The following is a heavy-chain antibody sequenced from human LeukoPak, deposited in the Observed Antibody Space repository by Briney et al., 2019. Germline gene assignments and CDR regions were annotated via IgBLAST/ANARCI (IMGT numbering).Heavy chain of an antibody. Sequence: SETLSLTCRVSGGSISSYYWSWIRQPPGKGLEWIGYIYYIGSTNYNPSLKSRVTISVDTSKNQFSLKLSSVTAADTAVYYCARQDSWWFDPWGQGTLVTVSS. CDR2: IYYIGST. J-gene: IGHJ5*02. CDR1: GGSISSYY. V-gene: IGHV4-59*01. CDR3: ARQDSWWFDP.